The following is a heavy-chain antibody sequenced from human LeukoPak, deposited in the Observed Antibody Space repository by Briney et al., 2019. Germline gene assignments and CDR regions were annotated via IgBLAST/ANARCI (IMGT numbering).Heavy chain of an antibody. J-gene: IGHJ4*02. CDR3: ARLRFLEWFPFDY. CDR2: INPNSGGT. Sequence: ASVKVSCKASGYTFTGYHMHWVRQAPGQGLEWMGRINPNSGGTNYAQKFQGRVTMTRDTSISTAYMELSRLRSDDTAVYYCARLRFLEWFPFDYWGQGTLVTVSS. D-gene: IGHD3-3*01. CDR1: GYTFTGYH. V-gene: IGHV1-2*06.